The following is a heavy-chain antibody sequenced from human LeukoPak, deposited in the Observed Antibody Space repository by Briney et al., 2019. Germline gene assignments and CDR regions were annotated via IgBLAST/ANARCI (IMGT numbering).Heavy chain of an antibody. CDR3: AKARGHGENPGFWSGKYFDY. D-gene: IGHD3-3*01. J-gene: IGHJ4*02. CDR1: GFTFSSYS. CDR2: ISSSSSSYI. Sequence: TGGSLRLSCAASGFTFSSYSMNWVRQAPGKGLEWVSSISSSSSSYIYYADSVKGRFTISRDNAKNSLYLQMNSLRAEDTAAYYCAKARGHGENPGFWSGKYFDYWGQGTLVTVSS. V-gene: IGHV3-21*04.